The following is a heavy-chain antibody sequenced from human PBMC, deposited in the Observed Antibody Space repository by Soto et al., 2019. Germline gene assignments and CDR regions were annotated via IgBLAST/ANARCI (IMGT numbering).Heavy chain of an antibody. CDR3: AREPGRYFDWYYCYGMDV. CDR2: ISYDGSNK. V-gene: IGHV3-30*03. D-gene: IGHD3-9*01. Sequence: PGGSLRLSCAASGFTFSSYGMHWVRQAPGKGLEWVAVISYDGSNKYYADSVKGRFTISRDNSKNTLYLQMNSLRAEDTAVYYCAREPGRYFDWYYCYGMDVWGQGTTVTVSS. J-gene: IGHJ6*02. CDR1: GFTFSSYG.